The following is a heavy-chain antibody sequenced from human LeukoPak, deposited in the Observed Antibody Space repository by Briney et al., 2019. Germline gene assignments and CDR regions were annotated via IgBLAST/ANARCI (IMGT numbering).Heavy chain of an antibody. CDR3: ARDSGTTGEVKFDP. CDR1: GGSINSY. CDR2: ISGSGIT. J-gene: IGHJ5*02. V-gene: IGHV4-4*07. D-gene: IGHD3-10*01. Sequence: SETLSLTCTVSGGSINSYWSWIRQPAGKGLEWIGRISGSGITTYNPSLKSRLSISIDTSKNQFSLKLMSVTAADTAVYYCARDSGTTGEVKFDPWGQGTLVTGSS.